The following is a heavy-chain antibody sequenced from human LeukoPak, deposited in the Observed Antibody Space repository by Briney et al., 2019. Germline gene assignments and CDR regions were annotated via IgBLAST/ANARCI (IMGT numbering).Heavy chain of an antibody. Sequence: SETLSLTCAVSGGSISSSNWWSWVRQPPGKGLEWIGEIYHSGGTNYNPSLKSRVTISVDKSKNQFSLKLSSVTAADTAVYYCARDRYYDSSGYYQNWGQGTLVTVSS. CDR3: ARDRYYDSSGYYQN. J-gene: IGHJ4*02. CDR1: GGSISSSNW. V-gene: IGHV4-4*02. CDR2: IYHSGGT. D-gene: IGHD3-22*01.